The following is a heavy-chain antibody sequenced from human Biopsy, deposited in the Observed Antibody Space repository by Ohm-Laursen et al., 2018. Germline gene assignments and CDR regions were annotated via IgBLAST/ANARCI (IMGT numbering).Heavy chain of an antibody. CDR2: MTPKTGKA. D-gene: IGHD5-12*01. J-gene: IGHJ4*02. V-gene: IGHV1-8*01. CDR1: GYTFTDYD. Sequence: SVKVSCKASGYTFTDYDINWVRQASGQGLEWVGWMTPKTGKADYTQKLQGRLTMTRDTSTSTAYMELSSLRSEDTAIYYCARGGYDYDYWGQGTLVTVSS. CDR3: ARGGYDYDY.